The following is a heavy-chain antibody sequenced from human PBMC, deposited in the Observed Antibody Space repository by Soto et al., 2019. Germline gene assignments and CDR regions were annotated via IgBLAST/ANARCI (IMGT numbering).Heavy chain of an antibody. J-gene: IGHJ4*02. Sequence: PSETLSLTCTVSGGSISSYYWSWIRQPPGKGLEWIGYIYYSGSTNYNPSLKSRVTISVDTSKNQFSLKLSSVTAADTAVYYCARGWGYCSSTSCPGGEDYWGQGTLVTVSS. CDR1: GGSISSYY. CDR3: ARGWGYCSSTSCPGGEDY. D-gene: IGHD2-2*01. V-gene: IGHV4-59*12. CDR2: IYYSGST.